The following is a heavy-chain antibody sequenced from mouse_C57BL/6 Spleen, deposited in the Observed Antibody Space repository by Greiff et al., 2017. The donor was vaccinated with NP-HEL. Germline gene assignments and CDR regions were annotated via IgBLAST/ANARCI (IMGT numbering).Heavy chain of an antibody. CDR2: SRNKANDYTT. J-gene: IGHJ3*01. Sequence: EVMLVESGGGLVQSGRSLRLSCATSGFTFSDFYMGWVRQAPGKGLEWIAASRNKANDYTTEYSASVKGRFIVSRDTSQSILYLQMNALRAEDTAIYYCARANYYGAFAYWGQGTLVTVSA. V-gene: IGHV7-1*01. CDR1: GFTFSDFY. D-gene: IGHD2-1*01. CDR3: ARANYYGAFAY.